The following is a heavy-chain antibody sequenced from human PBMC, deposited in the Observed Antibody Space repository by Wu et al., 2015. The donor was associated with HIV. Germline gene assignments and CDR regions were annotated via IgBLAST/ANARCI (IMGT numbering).Heavy chain of an antibody. CDR2: INPLFGTT. CDR1: GYTFTSYY. CDR3: ARNTDSVATSLYSLGV. V-gene: IGHV1-46*01. D-gene: IGHD5-12*01. Sequence: QVQLVQSGAEVKKPGASVKVSCKASGYTFTSYYMHWVRQAPGQGLEWMGGINPLFGTTKHSQKFQDRVTFTTDESKSTAYMELSSLRSEDTAVYYCARNTDSVATSLYSLGVWGQGTTVTVSS. J-gene: IGHJ6*02.